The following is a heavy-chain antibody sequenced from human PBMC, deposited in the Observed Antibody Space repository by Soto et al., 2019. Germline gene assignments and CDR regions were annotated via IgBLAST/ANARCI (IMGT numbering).Heavy chain of an antibody. CDR2: IYDSGTT. J-gene: IGHJ4*02. D-gene: IGHD4-17*01. V-gene: IGHV4-4*09. CDR3: ARRNYDEEGYVFDF. CDR1: GGSITGYY. Sequence: QVQLRESGPGLVRPSETLSLTCTVSGGSITGYYWSWIRLPPGKGLEWIGYIYDSGTTTYNAALKSRVSISAETSKNQFSLNLRSVTAADTAIYYCARRNYDEEGYVFDFWGQGVLVTVSS.